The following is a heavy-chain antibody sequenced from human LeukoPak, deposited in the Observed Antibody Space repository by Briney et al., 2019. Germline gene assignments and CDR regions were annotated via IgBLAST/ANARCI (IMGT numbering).Heavy chain of an antibody. D-gene: IGHD2-15*01. CDR3: ARLGRYCSGSTCYPTNFGN. Sequence: PSETLSLTCVVSGYSISSGYYWGWIGQPPGKGLEWIGSISHSADTYYNPSLRSRVTISEDTSKNQFSLNLSSVTAADTAVYYCARLGRYCSGSTCYPTNFGNWGQGTLVTGSS. V-gene: IGHV4-38-2*01. J-gene: IGHJ4*02. CDR1: GYSISSGYY. CDR2: ISHSADT.